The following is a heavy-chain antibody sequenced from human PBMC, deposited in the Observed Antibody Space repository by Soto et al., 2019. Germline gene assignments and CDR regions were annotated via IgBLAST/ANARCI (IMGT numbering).Heavy chain of an antibody. V-gene: IGHV4-30-4*01. J-gene: IGHJ4*02. CDR2: IDYSGST. CDR3: VTGTTQTTTPSFDY. CDR1: GGSISSMDYY. D-gene: IGHD1-7*01. Sequence: NPSETRSLTGTVAGGSISSMDYYWSWIRQPPGEGLEGIGYIDYSGSTYYNPSLKSRVTISVDTSKNQFSLKMNSVTAADTAVYYCVTGTTQTTTPSFDYGGQGTLV.